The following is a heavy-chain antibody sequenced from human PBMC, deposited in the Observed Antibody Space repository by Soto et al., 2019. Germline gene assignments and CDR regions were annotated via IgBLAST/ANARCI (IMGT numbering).Heavy chain of an antibody. CDR3: ARQGGHCSGGRCYGHYYYYLDV. D-gene: IGHD2-15*01. V-gene: IGHV4-59*08. J-gene: IGHJ6*03. CDR2: IYYSGNT. Sequence: QVQLQESGPGLLKPSETLSLTCAVSGGSISSYYWSWIRQPPGKGLEWVGYIYYSGNTNYNPSLKSRVTISVDTSKNQFSLKLTSLTAADTALYYCARQGGHCSGGRCYGHYYYYLDVWGKGTTVTVSS. CDR1: GGSISSYY.